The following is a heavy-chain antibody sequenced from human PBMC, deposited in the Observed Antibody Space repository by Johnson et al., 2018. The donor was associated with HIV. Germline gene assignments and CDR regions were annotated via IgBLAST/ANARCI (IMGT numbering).Heavy chain of an antibody. CDR1: GITFNRFP. Sequence: QVQLVESGGGVVQPGRSLRLSCTASGITFNRFPMNWVHQAPGKGLEWVAVISYDGSNKYYADSVKGRFTISRDNSKNTLYLQMNSLRAEDTAVYYCAKESNWGVGTTGHDSLDVWGQGTLVIVSS. D-gene: IGHD1-26*01. CDR2: ISYDGSNK. CDR3: AKESNWGVGTTGHDSLDV. J-gene: IGHJ3*01. V-gene: IGHV3-30-3*01.